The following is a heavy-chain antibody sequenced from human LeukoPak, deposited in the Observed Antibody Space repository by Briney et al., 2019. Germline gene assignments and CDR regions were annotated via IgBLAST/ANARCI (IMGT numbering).Heavy chain of an antibody. CDR1: GGTFSSYA. CDR2: IIPIFGTA. D-gene: IGHD5-18*01. V-gene: IGHV1-69*05. J-gene: IGHJ4*02. Sequence: SVKVSCKASGGTFSSYAISWVRQAPGQGLEWMGRIIPIFGTANYAQKFQGRVTITTDESTSTAYMELSSLRSEDTAVYYCARGDLGGYSYRLDYWGQGTLVTVSS. CDR3: ARGDLGGYSYRLDY.